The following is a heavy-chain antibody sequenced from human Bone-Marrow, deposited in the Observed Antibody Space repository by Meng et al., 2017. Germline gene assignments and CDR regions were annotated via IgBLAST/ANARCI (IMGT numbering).Heavy chain of an antibody. Sequence: ETLSLTCAASGFSFSSYAMSWVRHAPGKGLEWVSALSGGGFTTYYADSVKGRFAISRHNSKNSLYLQMNSLRAEDTALYYCARLGWLQSYYYYYGMDVWGQGTTVTVSS. V-gene: IGHV3-23*01. CDR2: LSGGGFTT. CDR3: ARLGWLQSYYYYYGMDV. D-gene: IGHD5-24*01. CDR1: GFSFSSYA. J-gene: IGHJ6*02.